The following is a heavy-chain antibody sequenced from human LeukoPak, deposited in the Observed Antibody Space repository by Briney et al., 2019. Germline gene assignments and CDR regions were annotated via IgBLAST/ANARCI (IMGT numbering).Heavy chain of an antibody. CDR2: IYDSGST. V-gene: IGHV4-59*01. CDR1: GGSITGYY. CDR3: VRVLYRGSSSRGWIDL. J-gene: IGHJ4*02. Sequence: SETLSLTCTVSGGSITGYYWSWIRQPPGKGLEWIGQIYDSGSTYYNPSLESRVTISIDTSKNQFSLKLTSVTAADTAVYYCVRVLYRGSSSRGWIDLWGQGILVTVSS. D-gene: IGHD6-19*01.